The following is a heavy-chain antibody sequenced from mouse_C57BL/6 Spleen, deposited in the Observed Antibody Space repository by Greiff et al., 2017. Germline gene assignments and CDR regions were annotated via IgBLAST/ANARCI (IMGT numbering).Heavy chain of an antibody. J-gene: IGHJ4*01. V-gene: IGHV1S22*01. CDR3: TRWGNYDMDY. CDR2: IYPGSGST. Sequence: LQQPGSELVRPGASVKLSCKASGYTFTSYWMHWVKQRHGQGLEWIGNIYPGSGSTNYDEKFKSKGTLTVDTSSSTAYMHLSSLTSEDSAVYYCTRWGNYDMDYWGQGTSVTVSS. CDR1: GYTFTSYW.